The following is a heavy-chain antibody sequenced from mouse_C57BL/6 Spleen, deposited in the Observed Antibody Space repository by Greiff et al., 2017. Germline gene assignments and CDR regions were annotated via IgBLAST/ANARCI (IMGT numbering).Heavy chain of an antibody. D-gene: IGHD2-5*01. V-gene: IGHV1-66*01. Sequence: VQLQQSGPELVKPGASVKISCKASGYSFTSYYIHWVKQRPGQGLEWIGWIYPGRGNTKYNEKFKGKATLTADTSSSTAYMQLSSLTSEDSAVYYCARYSSYAMDYWGQGTSVTVSS. CDR3: ARYSSYAMDY. CDR1: GYSFTSYY. J-gene: IGHJ4*01. CDR2: IYPGRGNT.